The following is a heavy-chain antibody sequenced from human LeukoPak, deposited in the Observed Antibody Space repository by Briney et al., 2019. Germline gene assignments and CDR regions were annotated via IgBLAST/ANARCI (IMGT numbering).Heavy chain of an antibody. D-gene: IGHD6-6*01. J-gene: IGHJ4*02. Sequence: SVKVPCKASGGTFSSYAISWVRPAPGQGLEWIGGIIPIFRTANYAQNFQGRVTITADESTSTAYMELSRLRAEDTAVYYCARGGLYSSSPDYFDYWGQGTLVTVSS. CDR2: IIPIFRTA. V-gene: IGHV1-69*13. CDR3: ARGGLYSSSPDYFDY. CDR1: GGTFSSYA.